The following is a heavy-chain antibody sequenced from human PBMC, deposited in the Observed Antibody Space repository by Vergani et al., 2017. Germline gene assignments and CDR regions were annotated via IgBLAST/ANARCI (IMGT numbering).Heavy chain of an antibody. Sequence: QVQLQQWGAGLLKPSETLSLTCAVYGGSFSGYYWSWIRQPPGQGLEWIGEINHSGSTNYNPSLKSRVTISVDTSKNQFSLKLSSVTAADTAVYYCARDTRTVTTLGSYWFDPWGQGTLVTVSS. CDR2: INHSGST. J-gene: IGHJ5*02. D-gene: IGHD4-11*01. CDR1: GGSFSGYY. V-gene: IGHV4-34*01. CDR3: ARDTRTVTTLGSYWFDP.